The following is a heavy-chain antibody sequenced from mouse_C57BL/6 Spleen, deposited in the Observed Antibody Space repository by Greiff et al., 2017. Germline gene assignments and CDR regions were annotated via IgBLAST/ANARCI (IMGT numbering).Heavy chain of an antibody. CDR1: GYTFTSYW. CDR3: AREVTGAEAY. Sequence: VQLQQPGAELVKPGASVKLSCKASGYTFTSYWMQWVKQRPGQGLEWIGEIDPSDSYTNYNQKFKGKATLTVDTSSSTAYMQLSSLTSEDSAVYYCAREVTGAEAYWGQGTLVTVSA. V-gene: IGHV1-50*01. CDR2: IDPSDSYT. D-gene: IGHD4-1*01. J-gene: IGHJ3*01.